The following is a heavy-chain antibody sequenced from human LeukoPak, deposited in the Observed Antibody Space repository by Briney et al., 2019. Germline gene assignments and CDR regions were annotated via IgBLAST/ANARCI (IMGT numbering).Heavy chain of an antibody. V-gene: IGHV1-18*01. CDR1: GYTFTSYG. CDR2: ISAYNGNT. Sequence: ASVKVSCKASGYTFTSYGISWVRQAPGQGLEWMGWISAYNGNTNYAQKLQGRVTMTTDTSTSTAYMELRSLRSDDTAVYYCARKWGDYYYDSSEYGFWFDPWGQGTLVTVSS. CDR3: ARKWGDYYYDSSEYGFWFDP. J-gene: IGHJ5*02. D-gene: IGHD3-22*01.